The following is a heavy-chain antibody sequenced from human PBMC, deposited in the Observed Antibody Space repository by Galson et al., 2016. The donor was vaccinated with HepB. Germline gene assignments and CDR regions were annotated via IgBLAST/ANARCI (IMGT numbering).Heavy chain of an antibody. Sequence: SLRLSCAASGFTFSSYAMSWVRQAPGKGLEWVSTISGSGGGTYYAGSVKGRFTISRDNSKNTLYLQMNSLRAEDTAIYYCAREEQTAINYFDPWGQGTLVSVTS. D-gene: IGHD1-1*01. J-gene: IGHJ5*02. CDR2: ISGSGGGT. V-gene: IGHV3-23*01. CDR1: GFTFSSYA. CDR3: AREEQTAINYFDP.